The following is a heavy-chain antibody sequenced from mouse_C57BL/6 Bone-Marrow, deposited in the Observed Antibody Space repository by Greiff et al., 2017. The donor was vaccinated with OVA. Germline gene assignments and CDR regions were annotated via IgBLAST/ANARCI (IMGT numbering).Heavy chain of an antibody. CDR1: GFSLTSYG. D-gene: IGHD2-5*01. Sequence: QVQLKESGPGLVQPSQSLSITCTVSGFSLTSYGVHWVRQSPGQGLEWLGVIWSGGSTDYNAAFMSRLSITKDNTKSQVFLKKNSLQTDDTAIYYCAKSYYSNHLDYWGQGTSVTVSS. V-gene: IGHV2-5*01. J-gene: IGHJ4*01. CDR3: AKSYYSNHLDY. CDR2: IWSGGST.